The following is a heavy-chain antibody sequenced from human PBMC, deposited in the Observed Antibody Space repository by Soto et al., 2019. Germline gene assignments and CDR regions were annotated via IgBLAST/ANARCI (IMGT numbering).Heavy chain of an antibody. CDR3: AASIVGATGAFDI. CDR2: INADNGNT. Sequence: GASVKVSCTASGYTFTSYAMHWVRQAPGQRLEWMGWINADNGNTKYAQKLQGRVTMTKDTSTSTAYMELRSLRSDDTAVYYCAASIVGATGAFDIWGQGTMVTVSS. CDR1: GYTFTSYA. D-gene: IGHD1-26*01. V-gene: IGHV1-3*01. J-gene: IGHJ3*02.